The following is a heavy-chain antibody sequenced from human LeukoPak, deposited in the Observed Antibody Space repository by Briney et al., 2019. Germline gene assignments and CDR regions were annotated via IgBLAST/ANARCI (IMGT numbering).Heavy chain of an antibody. CDR3: ARVAVAASGAFDI. D-gene: IGHD6-19*01. J-gene: IGHJ3*02. V-gene: IGHV3-23*01. CDR2: ISGSGGST. Sequence: GGSLRLSCAASGFTFSSYAMSWVRQAPGKGLEWVSAISGSGGSTYYADSVKGRFTISRDNSKNTMYLQMNSLRAEDTAVFYCARVAVAASGAFDIWGQGTMVTVSS. CDR1: GFTFSSYA.